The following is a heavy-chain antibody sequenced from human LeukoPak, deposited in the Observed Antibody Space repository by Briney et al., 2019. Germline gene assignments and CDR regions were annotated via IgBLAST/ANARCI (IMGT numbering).Heavy chain of an antibody. CDR1: GLTVSDNY. CDR3: AKVGHDSGSDQPDAFDI. J-gene: IGHJ3*02. D-gene: IGHD1-26*01. Sequence: PGGSLRLSCAASGLTVSDNYMSWVRQAPGKGLEWVSAISGSGGSTYYADSVKGRFTISRDNSKNTLYLQMNSLRAEDTAVYYCAKVGHDSGSDQPDAFDIWGQGTMVTVSS. V-gene: IGHV3-23*01. CDR2: ISGSGGST.